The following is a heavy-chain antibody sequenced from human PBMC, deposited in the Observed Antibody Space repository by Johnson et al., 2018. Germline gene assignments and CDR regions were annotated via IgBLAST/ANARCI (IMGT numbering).Heavy chain of an antibody. V-gene: IGHV3-15*07. D-gene: IGHD4-23*01. CDR2: IKSKNDGGTA. J-gene: IGHJ4*02. CDR1: GFTFTNAW. Sequence: LVQSGGGLVKPGGSLRLSCAASGFTFTNAWRKWVRQAPGKGLEWVGRIKSKNDGGTADYAAPVNGRFTISRDDSKNTLHLQMNSLKIEDTALNYCTTGAWYGGGWGQGTLVTVSS. CDR3: TTGAWYGGG.